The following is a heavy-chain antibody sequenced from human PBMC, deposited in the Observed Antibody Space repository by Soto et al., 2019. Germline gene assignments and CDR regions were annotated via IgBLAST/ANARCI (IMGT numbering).Heavy chain of an antibody. Sequence: QITLRESGPTLVKPTQTLTLTCTFSGFSLSTSGVGVGWIRQPPGRALEWLALIYWDDDKRYSPSLKSRVTITKDTAKKRVVLTVANMDRVDTGTYYCAHRRGAPGHFDYWGQGTLVTVSS. J-gene: IGHJ4*02. CDR2: IYWDDDK. D-gene: IGHD2-2*01. CDR3: AHRRGAPGHFDY. CDR1: GFSLSTSGVG. V-gene: IGHV2-5*02.